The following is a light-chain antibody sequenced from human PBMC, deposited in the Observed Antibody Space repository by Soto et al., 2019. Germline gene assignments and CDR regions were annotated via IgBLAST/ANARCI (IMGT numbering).Light chain of an antibody. Sequence: QSALTQPASVSGSPGQSITISCTGTSSDVGGYNYVSWYQQHPGKAPKLMIFEVSNRPSGVSNRFSGSKSGNTASLTISGLQAEDEADYYCGTWDSSLSAVVFGGGTKLTVL. V-gene: IGLV2-14*01. J-gene: IGLJ2*01. CDR3: GTWDSSLSAVV. CDR1: SSDVGGYNY. CDR2: EVS.